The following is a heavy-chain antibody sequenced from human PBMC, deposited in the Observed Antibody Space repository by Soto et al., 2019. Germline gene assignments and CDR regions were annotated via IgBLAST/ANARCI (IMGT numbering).Heavy chain of an antibody. J-gene: IGHJ6*02. CDR3: AAAPQNSGSSLAYYYYGMDV. V-gene: IGHV1-58*01. Sequence: ASVKVSCKASGFTFTSSAVQWVRQARGQRLEWIGWIVVGSGNTNYAQKFQERVTITRDMSTRTAYMELSSLRSEDTAVYYCAAAPQNSGSSLAYYYYGMDVWGQGTTVTVSS. D-gene: IGHD1-26*01. CDR2: IVVGSGNT. CDR1: GFTFTSSA.